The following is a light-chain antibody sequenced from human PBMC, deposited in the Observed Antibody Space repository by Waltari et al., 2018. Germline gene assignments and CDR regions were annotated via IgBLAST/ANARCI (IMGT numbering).Light chain of an antibody. V-gene: IGKV1D-16*01. J-gene: IGKJ2*03. CDR2: KAS. Sequence: DIQMTQSPTSLSASVGDTVTIPCRASQSISSWLDWYQQKPGKAPKVLIYKASSLQSGVPVRFSGSGSGTDFTLTISSLQPEDFATYYCLQYNDSPYSFGQGTKLEIK. CDR3: LQYNDSPYS. CDR1: QSISSW.